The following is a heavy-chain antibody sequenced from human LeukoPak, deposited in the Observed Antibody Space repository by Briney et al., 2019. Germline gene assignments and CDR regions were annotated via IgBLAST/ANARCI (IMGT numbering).Heavy chain of an antibody. CDR2: INAGNGNT. CDR1: GYTFTTYA. D-gene: IGHD5-24*01. Sequence: PLASVKVSCKASGYTFTTYAMNWLCKAPGKRLEWMGWINAGNGNTKYSQKFQGRVTITRDTSASTAYMELSSLRSEDTAVYYCARVKRDGMDVWGQGTTVTVSS. CDR3: ARVKRDGMDV. V-gene: IGHV1-3*01. J-gene: IGHJ6*02.